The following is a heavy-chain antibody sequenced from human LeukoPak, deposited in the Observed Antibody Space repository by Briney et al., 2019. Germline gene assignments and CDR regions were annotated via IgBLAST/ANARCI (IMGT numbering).Heavy chain of an antibody. V-gene: IGHV4-61*02. Sequence: SQTLSLTCTVSGGSISSGSYYWSWIRQPAGKGLEWIGRIYTSGSTNYNPSLKSRVTISVDTSKNQFSLKLSSVTAADTAVYYCARDRDSYGYSVLGYWGQGTLVTVSS. D-gene: IGHD5-18*01. CDR1: GGSISSGSYY. CDR2: IYTSGST. CDR3: ARDRDSYGYSVLGY. J-gene: IGHJ4*02.